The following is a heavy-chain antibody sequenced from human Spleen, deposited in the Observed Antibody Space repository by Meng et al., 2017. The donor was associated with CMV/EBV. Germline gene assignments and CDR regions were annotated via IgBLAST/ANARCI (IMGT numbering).Heavy chain of an antibody. CDR1: GFSFNTYW. J-gene: IGHJ6*02. Sequence: GGSLRLSCVASGFSFNTYWMSWVRQAPGKGLEWLANIKPDGNEKYYADSVKGRFTISRDNAKKSLFLQMNSLRAEDTAVYYCAKRGDSSGTYAMDVWGQGTTVTVSS. CDR2: IKPDGNEK. D-gene: IGHD3-22*01. CDR3: AKRGDSSGTYAMDV. V-gene: IGHV3-7*01.